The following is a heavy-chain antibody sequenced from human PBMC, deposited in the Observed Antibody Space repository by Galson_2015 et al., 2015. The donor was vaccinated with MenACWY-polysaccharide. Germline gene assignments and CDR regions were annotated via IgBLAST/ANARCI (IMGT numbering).Heavy chain of an antibody. J-gene: IGHJ6*02. CDR3: ARVISSGWLYYYGTDV. CDR2: T. V-gene: IGHV4-4*07. Sequence: TDYNPSLEGRVTMSLDMSNNQFSLNLRSVTAADTALYYCARVISSGWLYYYGTDVWGQGTTVTVSS. D-gene: IGHD3-22*01.